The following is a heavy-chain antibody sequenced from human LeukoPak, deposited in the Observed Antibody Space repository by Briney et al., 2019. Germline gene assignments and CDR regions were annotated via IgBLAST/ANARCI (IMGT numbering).Heavy chain of an antibody. CDR2: IRQDGSEK. J-gene: IGHJ6*03. D-gene: IGHD5-18*01. Sequence: GGSLRLSCAASGFTFSSYWMSWVRQAPGKGLEWVANIRQDGSEKYYVDSVKGRFTISRDNAKNSLYLQMNSLRAEDTAVYYCARVGYSYGSDYYYYYYMDVWGKGTTVTVSS. CDR3: ARVGYSYGSDYYYYYYMDV. CDR1: GFTFSSYW. V-gene: IGHV3-7*01.